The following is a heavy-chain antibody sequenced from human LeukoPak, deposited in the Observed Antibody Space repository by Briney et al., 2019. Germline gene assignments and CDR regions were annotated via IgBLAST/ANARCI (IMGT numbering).Heavy chain of an antibody. V-gene: IGHV4-59*12. Sequence: SETLSLTCTVSGGSIFSYYWSWIRQPPGKGLEWMGYIYYSGSTNYNPSLKSRVTISVDTSKNQFSLRVSSVTAADTAMYYCARVYCSTSSCNYFDYWGQGTLVTVSS. CDR1: GGSIFSYY. CDR2: IYYSGST. D-gene: IGHD2-2*01. J-gene: IGHJ4*02. CDR3: ARVYCSTSSCNYFDY.